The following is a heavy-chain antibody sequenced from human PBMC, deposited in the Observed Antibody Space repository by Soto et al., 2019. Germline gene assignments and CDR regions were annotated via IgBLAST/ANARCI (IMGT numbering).Heavy chain of an antibody. D-gene: IGHD6-19*01. CDR2: INPNSGGS. J-gene: IGHJ4*02. Sequence: QVQLVQSGAEVKKPGASVKVSCKASGYTFTGYYMHWVRQAPGQVLEWMGWINPNSGGSNYAQKFQGRVTMTRDTSISTAYMELSRLRSDDTAVYYCARGWLGYWIAVAGPLGYWGQGTLFTVSS. CDR1: GYTFTGYY. CDR3: ARGWLGYWIAVAGPLGY. V-gene: IGHV1-2*02.